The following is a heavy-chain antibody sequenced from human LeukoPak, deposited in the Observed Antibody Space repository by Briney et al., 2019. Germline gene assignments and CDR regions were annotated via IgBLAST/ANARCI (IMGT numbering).Heavy chain of an antibody. V-gene: IGHV1-18*04. CDR1: GYTFTGYY. Sequence: ASVKVSCKASGYTFTGYYMHWVRQAPGQGLEWMGWISAYNGNTNYAQKLQGRVTMTTDTSTSTAYMELRSLRSDDTAVYYCARGGTYDSSGYYPFDYWGQGTLVTVSS. J-gene: IGHJ4*02. CDR2: ISAYNGNT. D-gene: IGHD3-22*01. CDR3: ARGGTYDSSGYYPFDY.